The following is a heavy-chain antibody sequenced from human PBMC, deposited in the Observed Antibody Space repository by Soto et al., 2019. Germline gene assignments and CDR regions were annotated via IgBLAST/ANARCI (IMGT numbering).Heavy chain of an antibody. D-gene: IGHD2-15*01. CDR1: GGTFSSYT. CDR2: IIPILGIA. CDR3: ATANVRMKYYYYGMDV. J-gene: IGHJ6*02. Sequence: SVKVSCKASGGTFSSYTISWVRQAPGQGLEWMGRIIPILGIANYAQKFQGRVTITADKSTSTAYMELSSLRSEDTAVYYCATANVRMKYYYYGMDVWGQGTTVTVSS. V-gene: IGHV1-69*02.